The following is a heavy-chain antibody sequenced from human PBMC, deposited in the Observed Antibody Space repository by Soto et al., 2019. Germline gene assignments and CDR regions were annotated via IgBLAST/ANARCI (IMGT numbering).Heavy chain of an antibody. CDR3: AMVDNYVTPTPQDV. D-gene: IGHD3-16*01. V-gene: IGHV1-18*01. CDR1: GYIFVNYG. J-gene: IGHJ6*02. Sequence: QVQLVQSGYEVRKPGSSVKVSCKASGYIFVNYGIAWVRQAPGQGLECMGWISTYSGNTHYASKVQGRLTMTTDTSTSTAYMDLGSMTSDDTAVYYCAMVDNYVTPTPQDVWGQGTTVTVSS. CDR2: ISTYSGNT.